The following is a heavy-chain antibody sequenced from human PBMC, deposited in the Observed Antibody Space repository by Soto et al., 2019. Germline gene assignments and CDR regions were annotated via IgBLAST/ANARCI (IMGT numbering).Heavy chain of an antibody. CDR3: ARDRGDSYYYYGMDV. CDR1: GGSISSGGYY. Sequence: TSETLSLTCTVSGGSISSGGYYWSWIRQHPGKGLEWIGYIYYSGSTYYNPSLKSRVTISVDTSKNQFSLKLSSVTAADTAVYYCARDRGDSYYYYGMDVWGQGTTVTVSS. CDR2: IYYSGST. J-gene: IGHJ6*02. V-gene: IGHV4-31*03. D-gene: IGHD4-17*01.